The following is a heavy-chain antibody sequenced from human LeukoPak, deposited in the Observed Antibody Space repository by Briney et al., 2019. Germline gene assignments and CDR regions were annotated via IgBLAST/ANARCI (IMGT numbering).Heavy chain of an antibody. J-gene: IGHJ3*02. D-gene: IGHD3-22*01. V-gene: IGHV3-23*01. CDR2: ISGSGGST. CDR1: GLTFSSYA. Sequence: GGSLRLSCAASGLTFSSYAMSWVRQAPGKGLEWVSAISGSGGSTYYADSVKGRFTISRDNSKNTLYLQMNSLRAEDTAVYYCAKKSGPTYYYDSSGYPGAFDIWGQGTMVTVSS. CDR3: AKKSGPTYYYDSSGYPGAFDI.